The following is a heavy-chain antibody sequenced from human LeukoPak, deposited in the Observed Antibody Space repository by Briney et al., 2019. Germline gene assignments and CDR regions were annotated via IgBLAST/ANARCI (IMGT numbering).Heavy chain of an antibody. Sequence: PSETLSLTCTVSGGSISSYHWSWIRQPAGKGLEWIGRVYTSGSTNYNPSLKSRVTMSVDTSKEQLSLKLSSVNAAELGVYYCARYGLYSYGYSYFYYWGQETLVTVSS. D-gene: IGHD5-18*01. CDR3: ARYGLYSYGYSYFYY. CDR1: GGSISSYH. CDR2: VYTSGST. V-gene: IGHV4-59*10. J-gene: IGHJ4*02.